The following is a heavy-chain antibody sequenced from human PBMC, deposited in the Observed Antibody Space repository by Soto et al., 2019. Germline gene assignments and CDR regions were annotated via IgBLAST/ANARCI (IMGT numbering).Heavy chain of an antibody. V-gene: IGHV3-13*01. CDR1: GFTFSSYD. CDR2: IGTAGDT. Sequence: GVLRLSCAASGFTFSSYDMHWVRQATGKGLEWVSAIGTAGDTYYPGSVKGRFTISRENAKNSLYLQMNSLRAGDTAVYYCARGQGDCSGGSCYGEFDYWGQGTLVTVSS. D-gene: IGHD2-15*01. CDR3: ARGQGDCSGGSCYGEFDY. J-gene: IGHJ4*02.